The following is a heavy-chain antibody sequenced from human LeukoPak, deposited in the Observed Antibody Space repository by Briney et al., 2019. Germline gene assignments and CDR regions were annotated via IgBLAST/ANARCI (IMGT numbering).Heavy chain of an antibody. CDR2: IYPGDSDT. V-gene: IGHV5-51*01. Sequence: GESLKISCKGSGYSFTTYWIAWVRQMPGKGLELMGIIYPGDSDTRYSPSFQGQVTISADKSISTAYLQWSSLKASDTAMYYCARLGATFFYGWFDPWGQGTLVTVSS. J-gene: IGHJ5*02. D-gene: IGHD3-16*01. CDR1: GYSFTTYW. CDR3: ARLGATFFYGWFDP.